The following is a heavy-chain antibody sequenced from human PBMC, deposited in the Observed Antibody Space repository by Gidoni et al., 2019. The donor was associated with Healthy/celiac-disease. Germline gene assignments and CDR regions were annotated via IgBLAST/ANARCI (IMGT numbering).Heavy chain of an antibody. J-gene: IGHJ6*02. CDR2: INTNTGNP. CDR3: ARAYYDFWSGYPGNYYYYYGMDV. CDR1: GYTFTSYA. V-gene: IGHV7-4-1*01. D-gene: IGHD3-3*01. Sequence: QVQLVQSGSELKKPGASVKVSCKASGYTFTSYAMNWVRQAPGQGLEWMGWINTNTGNPTYAQGFTGRFVFSLDTSVSTAYLQICSLKAEDTAVYYCARAYYDFWSGYPGNYYYYYGMDVWGQGTTVTVSS.